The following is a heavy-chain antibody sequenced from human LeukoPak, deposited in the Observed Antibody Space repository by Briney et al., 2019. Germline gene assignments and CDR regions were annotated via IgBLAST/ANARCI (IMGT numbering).Heavy chain of an antibody. D-gene: IGHD3-10*01. V-gene: IGHV1-2*02. CDR3: ARAVRGVIKSLPWFDP. J-gene: IGHJ5*02. CDR2: INPNSGGT. CDR1: GYTFTGYY. Sequence: ASVKVSCKASGYTFTGYYMHWVRQAPGQGLEWMGWINPNSGGTNYAQKFQDRVTMTRDTSISTAYMELSRLRSDDTAVYYCARAVRGVIKSLPWFDPWGQGTLVTVSS.